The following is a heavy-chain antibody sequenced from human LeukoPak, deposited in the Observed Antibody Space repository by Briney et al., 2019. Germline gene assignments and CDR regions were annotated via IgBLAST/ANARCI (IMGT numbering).Heavy chain of an antibody. J-gene: IGHJ2*01. CDR1: GGSISGYS. CDR2: IYYSGSI. Sequence: SEALSLTCTVSGGSISGYSWSWIRQPPGKGLEWIGYIYYSGSINYNPSLKSRVTISVDPSKNQFSLKLTSVTAADTAVYFCARHREIWPRYWFFDLWGRGTLVTVSS. CDR3: ARHREIWPRYWFFDL. V-gene: IGHV4-59*08.